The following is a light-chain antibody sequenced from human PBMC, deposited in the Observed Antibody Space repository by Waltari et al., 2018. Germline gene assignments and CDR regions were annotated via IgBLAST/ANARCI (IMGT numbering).Light chain of an antibody. CDR2: DDN. CDR1: RSDVGNYNL. V-gene: IGLV2-23*01. J-gene: IGLJ3*02. CDR3: CSYAGSYTWV. Sequence: QSALTQPASVSGSPGQSITISCTGTRSDVGNYNLVSWYQQYPGNAPKVMIYDDNRRPSGVSDRFSGSKSGNTASLTISGVQAEDEADYYCCSYAGSYTWVFGGGTKLTVL.